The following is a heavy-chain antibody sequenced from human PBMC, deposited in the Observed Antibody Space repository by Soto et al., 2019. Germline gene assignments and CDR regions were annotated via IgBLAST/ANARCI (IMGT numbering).Heavy chain of an antibody. CDR3: AKGILSATIGPYAMDV. CDR1: GFAFSSYA. D-gene: IGHD3-16*01. Sequence: PEGSLRLSCEASGFAFSSYAMHWVRKAPGKGLEWVGVISYDGNYIYYADSVKGRFTISRDNSKNTLYVQVNSLRPEDTAVYYCAKGILSATIGPYAMDVWGQGTTVTVSS. J-gene: IGHJ6*01. CDR2: ISYDGNYI. V-gene: IGHV3-30*18.